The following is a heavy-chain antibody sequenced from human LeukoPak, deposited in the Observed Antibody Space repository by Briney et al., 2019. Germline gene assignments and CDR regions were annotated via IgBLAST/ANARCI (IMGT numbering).Heavy chain of an antibody. V-gene: IGHV1-2*02. CDR2: INPNSGGT. Sequence: VASVKVSCKASGYTFTGYYMHWVRQAPGQGLEWMGWINPNSGGTNYAQKFQGRVTMTRDTSISTAYMELSRLRSDDTAVYYCARTYDFWSGYPNNWFDPWGQGTLVTVSS. CDR3: ARTYDFWSGYPNNWFDP. CDR1: GYTFTGYY. D-gene: IGHD3-3*01. J-gene: IGHJ5*02.